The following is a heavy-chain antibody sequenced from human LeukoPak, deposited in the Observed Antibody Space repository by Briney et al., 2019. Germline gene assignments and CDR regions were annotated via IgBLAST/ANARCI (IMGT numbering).Heavy chain of an antibody. CDR2: IYYSGST. D-gene: IGHD4-17*01. V-gene: IGHV4-59*08. CDR3: ARTTYGDPFSGLDV. Sequence: PSETLSLTCTVSGGSISSYYWSWIRQPPGKGLEWIEYIYYSGSTNYNPSLKSRVTISVDTSKNQFSLKLSSVTAADTAVYYCARTTYGDPFSGLDVWGQGTTVTVSS. J-gene: IGHJ6*02. CDR1: GGSISSYY.